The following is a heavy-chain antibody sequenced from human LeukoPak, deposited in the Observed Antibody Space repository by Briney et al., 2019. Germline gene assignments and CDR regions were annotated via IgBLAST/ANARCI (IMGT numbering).Heavy chain of an antibody. Sequence: GGSLRLSCAASGFTFSGSAMHWVRQASGKGLEWVGRIRSKANSYATAYGASVKGRFTISRDDSKNTALLQMNSLKIEDTAVYYCTRLWGDCGGDCYSRDYWGQGSLVTVSS. CDR1: GFTFSGSA. CDR3: TRLWGDCGGDCYSRDY. CDR2: IRSKANSYAT. D-gene: IGHD2-21*02. J-gene: IGHJ4*02. V-gene: IGHV3-73*01.